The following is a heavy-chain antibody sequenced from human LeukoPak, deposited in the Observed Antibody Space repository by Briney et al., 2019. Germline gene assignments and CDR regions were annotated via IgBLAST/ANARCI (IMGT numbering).Heavy chain of an antibody. Sequence: GRSLRLSCAASGFTFDDYAMHWVRQAPGKGLEWVSGISWNSGSIGYADSVKGRFTISRDNAKNSLYLQMISLRAEDTALYYCAKAGVYAIGLDYWGQGTLVTVSS. CDR1: GFTFDDYA. CDR3: AKAGVYAIGLDY. CDR2: ISWNSGSI. J-gene: IGHJ4*02. V-gene: IGHV3-9*01. D-gene: IGHD2-8*01.